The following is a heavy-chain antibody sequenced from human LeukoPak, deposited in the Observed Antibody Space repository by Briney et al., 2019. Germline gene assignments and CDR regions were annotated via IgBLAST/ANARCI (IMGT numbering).Heavy chain of an antibody. CDR1: GFTFSSFG. V-gene: IGHV3-23*01. J-gene: IGHJ6*02. CDR2: IGVGGTT. D-gene: IGHD5-24*01. Sequence: GGSLRLSCAASGFTFSSFGMTWVRQAPGKGLEWVSLIGVGGTTYYADSVKGRFTISRDNSKNTLYLQMNSLRAEDTAVYYCTRDWLTRDGPINFYYYGMDVWGQGTTVTVSS. CDR3: TRDWLTRDGPINFYYYGMDV.